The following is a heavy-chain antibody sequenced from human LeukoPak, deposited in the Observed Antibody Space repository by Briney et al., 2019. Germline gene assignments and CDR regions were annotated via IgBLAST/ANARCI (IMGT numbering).Heavy chain of an antibody. V-gene: IGHV4-61*01. Sequence: SETLSLTCTVSGVSISSSNSYWSWIRQPPGKGLEWIGYIYYSGSTNYNPSLKSRVTISVDTSKNQFSLKLSSVTAADTAVYYCARVTGYMIEDYFDYWGQGTLVTVSS. J-gene: IGHJ4*02. CDR1: GVSISSSNSY. CDR3: ARVTGYMIEDYFDY. D-gene: IGHD3-22*01. CDR2: IYYSGST.